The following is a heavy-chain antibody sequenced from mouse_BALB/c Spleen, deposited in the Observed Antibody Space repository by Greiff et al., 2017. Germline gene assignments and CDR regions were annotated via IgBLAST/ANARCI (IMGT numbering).Heavy chain of an antibody. CDR1: GFTFSSYA. V-gene: IGHV5-6-5*01. D-gene: IGHD2-4*01. J-gene: IGHJ3*01. Sequence: EVQRVESGGGLVKPGGSLKLSCAASGFTFSSYAMSWVRQTPEKRLEWVASISSGGSTYYPDSVKGRFTISRDNARNILYLQMSSLRSEDTAMYYCARGDYDYDEVAYWGQGTLVTVSA. CDR2: ISSGGST. CDR3: ARGDYDYDEVAY.